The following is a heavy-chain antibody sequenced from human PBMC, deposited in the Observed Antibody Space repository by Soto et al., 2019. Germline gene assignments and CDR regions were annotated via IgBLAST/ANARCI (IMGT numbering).Heavy chain of an antibody. D-gene: IGHD6-13*01. CDR2: ISYDGSNK. Sequence: GGSLRLSCAASGFTFSSYAMHWVRQAPGKGLEWVAVISYDGSNKYYADSVKGRFTISRDNSKNTLYLQMNSLRAEDTAVYYCARDAHGDGSWFLFHTVSSVFDYWGQGTLVTVSS. CDR3: ARDAHGDGSWFLFHTVSSVFDY. V-gene: IGHV3-30-3*01. CDR1: GFTFSSYA. J-gene: IGHJ4*02.